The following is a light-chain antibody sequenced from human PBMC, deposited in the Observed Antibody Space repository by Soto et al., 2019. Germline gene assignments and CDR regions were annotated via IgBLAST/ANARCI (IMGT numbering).Light chain of an antibody. CDR3: QQYNSYS. Sequence: DIQMTQSPSSLSASVGDRVTISCRASQSVKTYLNWYQQKPGKAPKALIYAVSSLQSGVPSRFSGSGSGTEFTLTISSLQPDDFATYYCQQYNSYSFGQGTKVDIK. J-gene: IGKJ1*01. CDR1: QSVKTY. V-gene: IGKV1-5*01. CDR2: AVS.